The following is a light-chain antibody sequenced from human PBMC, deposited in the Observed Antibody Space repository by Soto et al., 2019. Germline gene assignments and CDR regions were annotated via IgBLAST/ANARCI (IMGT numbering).Light chain of an antibody. CDR1: SRDVGGYNY. Sequence: QSALTRPPSASGSPGQSVTISCTGTSRDVGGYNYVSWYQQHPGKAPKLMIFEVSARPSGVPERFSGSKSGNTASLIVSGLQAEDEADYYCTSYGGANTLVFGGGTKLTVL. V-gene: IGLV2-8*01. CDR2: EVS. CDR3: TSYGGANTLV. J-gene: IGLJ2*01.